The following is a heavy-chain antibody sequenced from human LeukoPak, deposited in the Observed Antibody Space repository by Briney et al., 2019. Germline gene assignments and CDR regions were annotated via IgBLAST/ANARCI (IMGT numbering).Heavy chain of an antibody. CDR1: GGSISSYY. D-gene: IGHD5-24*01. V-gene: IGHV4-59*08. CDR2: IYYSGSS. CDR3: ARGAGAGYNLQPFDY. Sequence: SETLSLTCTVSGGSISSYYWSWIRQPPGKGLEWIGYIYYSGSSKYNPSLKSRVSISVDTSKNQFSLKLSSVTAADTAVYYCARGAGAGYNLQPFDYWGQGTLVTVSS. J-gene: IGHJ4*02.